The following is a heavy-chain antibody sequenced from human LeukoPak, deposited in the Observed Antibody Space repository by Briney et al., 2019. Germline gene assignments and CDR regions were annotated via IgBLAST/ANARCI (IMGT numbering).Heavy chain of an antibody. CDR1: GFTFSGYE. Sequence: GGSLRLSCAASGFTFSGYEMNWVRQAPGKGLEWVSYITSSGRTRYYADSVKGRFTLSRDNAKNSLYLQMNSLRAEDTAIYYCARERLHCSGVSCFFDYWGQGTLVTVSS. J-gene: IGHJ4*02. CDR3: ARERLHCSGVSCFFDY. V-gene: IGHV3-48*03. D-gene: IGHD2-15*01. CDR2: ITSSGRTR.